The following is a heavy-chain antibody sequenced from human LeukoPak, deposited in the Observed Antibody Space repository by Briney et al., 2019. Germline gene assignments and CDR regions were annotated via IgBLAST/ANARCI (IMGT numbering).Heavy chain of an antibody. CDR1: GYTFTCYD. Sequence: ASVKVSCKASGYTFTCYDINWVRQATGQGLEWMGWMNPNSGNTGYAQKFQGRVTMTRNTSISTAYMELSSLRSEDTAVYYCARPKTRITIFGVVIGSPWFDPWGQGTLVTVSS. CDR3: ARPKTRITIFGVVIGSPWFDP. D-gene: IGHD3-3*01. CDR2: MNPNSGNT. V-gene: IGHV1-8*01. J-gene: IGHJ5*02.